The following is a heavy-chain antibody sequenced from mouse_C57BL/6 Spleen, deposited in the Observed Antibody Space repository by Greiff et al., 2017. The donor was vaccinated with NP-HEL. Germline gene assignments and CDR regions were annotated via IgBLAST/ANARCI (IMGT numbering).Heavy chain of an antibody. CDR1: GYTFTSYW. D-gene: IGHD2-10*02. CDR3: ARAWYGNYGDY. V-gene: IGHV1-59*01. CDR2: IDPSDSYT. Sequence: QVQLQQSGAELVRPGTSVKLSCKASGYTFTSYWMHWVKQRPGQGLEWIGVIDPSDSYTNYNQKFKGKATLTVDTSSSTAYMQLSRLTSEDSAVYYCARAWYGNYGDYWGQGTTLTVSS. J-gene: IGHJ2*01.